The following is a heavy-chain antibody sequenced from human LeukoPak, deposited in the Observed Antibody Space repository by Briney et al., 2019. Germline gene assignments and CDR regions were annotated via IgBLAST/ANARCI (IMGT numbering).Heavy chain of an antibody. CDR3: AKDWAEVSSGYYSALDY. CDR2: ISGGGGST. V-gene: IGHV3-23*01. J-gene: IGHJ4*02. Sequence: PGGSLRLSCVASVFTFSSYAMSWVRQAPAKGLAWVAAISGGGGSTYYADCVNTRFTISRDNSNNTLYLQKNSLRAEDTAVYYCAKDWAEVSSGYYSALDYWGQGTLVTVSS. D-gene: IGHD3-22*01. CDR1: VFTFSSYA.